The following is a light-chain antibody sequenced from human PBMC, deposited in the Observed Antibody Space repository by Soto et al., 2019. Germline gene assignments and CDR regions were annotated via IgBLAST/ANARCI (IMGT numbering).Light chain of an antibody. J-gene: IGLJ2*01. CDR1: SGVVGGYNL. CDR3: CSYAGSSVV. CDR2: EDS. V-gene: IGLV2-23*01. Sequence: QSALTQPASLSGSPGQSITISCTGTSGVVGGYNLVSWYRQHPGKSPKVMIYEDSKRRSGVSNRFSRSKSVNTASLTPSGLQAEDEAYYSGCSYAGSSVVFGRGTKLTVL.